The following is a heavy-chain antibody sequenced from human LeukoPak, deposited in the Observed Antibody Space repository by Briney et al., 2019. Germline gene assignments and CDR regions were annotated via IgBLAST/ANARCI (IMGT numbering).Heavy chain of an antibody. Sequence: GESLQISFKGSGYSFTSYWIGWVRPMPGKGLEWMGIIYPGDSDTRYSPSFQGQVTISAAKSISTAYLQWSSLKSSDTAMYYCARHPLLRGYTYGYADYWGQGTLVTVSS. D-gene: IGHD5-18*01. V-gene: IGHV5-51*01. CDR2: IYPGDSDT. CDR1: GYSFTSYW. CDR3: ARHPLLRGYTYGYADY. J-gene: IGHJ4*02.